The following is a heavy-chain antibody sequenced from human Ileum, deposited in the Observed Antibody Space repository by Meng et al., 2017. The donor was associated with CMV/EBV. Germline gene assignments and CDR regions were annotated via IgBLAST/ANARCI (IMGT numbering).Heavy chain of an antibody. V-gene: IGHV4-39*07. J-gene: IGHJ4*02. Sequence: QLQLQESGPGLVKPSETLSLTCTVSGDSISSGDYFWGWIRQPPKGLEWVASITYSGTTYYNPSLKSRVTMSVDTSKNQFSLKLNSVTAADTAVYYCVRASITMIDYWGQGTLVTASS. CDR2: ITYSGTT. CDR1: GDSISSGDYF. CDR3: VRASITMIDY. D-gene: IGHD3-22*01.